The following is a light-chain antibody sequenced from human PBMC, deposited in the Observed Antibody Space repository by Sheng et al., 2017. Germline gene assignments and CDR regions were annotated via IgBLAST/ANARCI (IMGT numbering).Light chain of an antibody. J-gene: IGLJ2*01. V-gene: IGLV2-8*01. Sequence: QSALTQPPSASGSPGQSVTISCTGTDSDIGAYNYVSWYQQHPGKAPKLMIYEVTKRPSGVPDRFSGSKSGNTASLTVSGLQAEDEADYYCSSYANRNTLFGGGTKLTVV. CDR3: SSYANRNTL. CDR2: EVT. CDR1: DSDIGAYNY.